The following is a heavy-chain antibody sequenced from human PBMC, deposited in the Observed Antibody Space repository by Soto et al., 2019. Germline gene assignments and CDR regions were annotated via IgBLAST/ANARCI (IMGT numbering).Heavy chain of an antibody. CDR2: ISGSGCST. J-gene: IGHJ6*02. CDR1: GFTFSSYA. CDR3: AKDPRSSRWRSGYYYGMDV. V-gene: IGHV3-23*01. Sequence: GGSLRLSCAASGFTFSSYAMSWVRQAPGKGLEWVSAISGSGCSTYYADSVKGRFTISRDNSKNTLYLQMNSLRAEDTAVYYCAKDPRSSRWRSGYYYGMDVWGQGTTVTVSS. D-gene: IGHD6-13*01.